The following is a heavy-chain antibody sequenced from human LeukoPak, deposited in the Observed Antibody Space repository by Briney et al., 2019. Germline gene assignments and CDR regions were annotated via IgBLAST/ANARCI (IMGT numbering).Heavy chain of an antibody. Sequence: GGSLRLSCAASGFTFSSYDMSWVRQAPGKGLEWVSAISGSGGSTYYVDSVKGRFTISRDNAKNSLYLQMNSLRAEDTAVYYCVSSPYYLDTEGYWGQGTLVTVSS. CDR2: ISGSGGST. CDR3: VSSPYYLDTEGY. CDR1: GFTFSSYD. J-gene: IGHJ4*02. V-gene: IGHV3-23*01. D-gene: IGHD5-18*01.